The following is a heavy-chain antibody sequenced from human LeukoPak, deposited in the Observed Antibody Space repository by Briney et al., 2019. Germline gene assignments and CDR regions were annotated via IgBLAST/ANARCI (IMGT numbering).Heavy chain of an antibody. V-gene: IGHV3-21*05. CDR1: GFTLSSYG. D-gene: IGHD1-14*01. CDR3: SRDVGTYFVGIAFEI. Sequence: GVSLRLSCAPSGFTLSSYGANSVGQAPGKGLEWVSYIGSSGAYIHYADSVKGRFTISRDDAKNSLYLQMHSMSAEDTALYYWSRDVGTYFVGIAFEIWGQGTMVTVSS. J-gene: IGHJ3*02. CDR2: IGSSGAYI.